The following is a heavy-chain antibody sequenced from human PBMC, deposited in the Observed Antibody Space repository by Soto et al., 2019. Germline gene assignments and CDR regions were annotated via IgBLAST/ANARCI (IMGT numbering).Heavy chain of an antibody. V-gene: IGHV1-69*06. CDR2: IIPIFGTA. CDR3: ARALLYCSSTSCYTRYYYYYGMDV. CDR1: GGTFSSYA. J-gene: IGHJ6*02. D-gene: IGHD2-2*02. Sequence: SVKFSCKASGGTFSSYAISWVRQAPGQGLEWMGRIIPIFGTANYAQKFQGRVTITADKSTSTAYMELSSLRSEDTAVYYCARALLYCSSTSCYTRYYYYYGMDVWGQGTTVTVSS.